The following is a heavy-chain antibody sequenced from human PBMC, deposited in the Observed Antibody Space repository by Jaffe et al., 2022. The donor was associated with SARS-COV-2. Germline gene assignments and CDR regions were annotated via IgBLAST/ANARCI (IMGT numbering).Heavy chain of an antibody. D-gene: IGHD3-10*01. Sequence: EVQLVESGGGLVQPGGSLRLSCAASGFTFSSYSMNWVRQAPGKGLEWVSYISSSSSTIYYADSVKGRFTISRDNAKNSLYLQMNSLRDEDTAVYYCARWKWVRGDPDPYYYYGMDVWGQGTTVTVSS. V-gene: IGHV3-48*02. CDR2: ISSSSSTI. CDR1: GFTFSSYS. J-gene: IGHJ6*02. CDR3: ARWKWVRGDPDPYYYYGMDV.